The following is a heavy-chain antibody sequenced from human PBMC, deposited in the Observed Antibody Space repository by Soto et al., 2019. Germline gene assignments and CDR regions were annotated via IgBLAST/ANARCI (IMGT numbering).Heavy chain of an antibody. CDR2: ISAYNDKT. V-gene: IGHV1-18*01. Sequence: QVQLVQSGAEVKKPGASVKVSCRASGYTFTSYGISWVRQAPGQGLEWMGWISAYNDKTTYAQKFQGRLTMTTDTPSNTAYMELRRLRYEATDVYYCARFAGISKWTFDSWGQGTLVTVSS. CDR3: ARFAGISKWTFDS. CDR1: GYTFTSYG. D-gene: IGHD1-26*01. J-gene: IGHJ4*02.